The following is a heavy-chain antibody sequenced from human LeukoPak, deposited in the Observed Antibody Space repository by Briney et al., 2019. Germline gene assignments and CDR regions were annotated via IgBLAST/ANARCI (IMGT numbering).Heavy chain of an antibody. V-gene: IGHV1-8*03. CDR2: MNPNSGNT. D-gene: IGHD1-26*01. J-gene: IGHJ6*03. CDR3: ARESVGATYYYYYYMDV. CDR1: GYTFTSYD. Sequence: VASVKVSCKASGYTFTSYDINWLRQATGQGLEWMGWMNPNSGNTGYAQKFQGRVTITRNTSISTAYMELSSLRSEDTAVYYCARESVGATYYYYYYMDVWGKGTTVTVSS.